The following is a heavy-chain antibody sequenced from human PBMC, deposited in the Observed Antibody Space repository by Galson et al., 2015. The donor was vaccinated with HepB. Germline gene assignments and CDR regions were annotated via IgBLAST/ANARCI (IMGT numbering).Heavy chain of an antibody. CDR2: IIPTLGTA. Sequence: SVKVSCKASGGTFSSYSISWVRQAPGQGLEWMGDIIPTLGTANYAQNFQGRVTLTADESTSTACMELTSLRSEDPAVYYCAREISIVVVPAAMADWGQGTLVTVSS. V-gene: IGHV1-69*13. CDR1: GGTFSSYS. J-gene: IGHJ4*02. D-gene: IGHD2-2*01. CDR3: AREISIVVVPAAMAD.